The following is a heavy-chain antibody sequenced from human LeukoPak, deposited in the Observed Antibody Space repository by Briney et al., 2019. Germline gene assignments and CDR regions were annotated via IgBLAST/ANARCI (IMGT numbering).Heavy chain of an antibody. V-gene: IGHV1-2*02. CDR3: ARTLYIASAPGGFDY. D-gene: IGHD3-16*01. Sequence: ASVKVSCKTSGYSFTSQDMHWVRQAPGQGLEWMGWINPKNAATNYAQKFQGRVTMTRDTSTGTVYMEVNALRSDDTAVYYCARTLYIASAPGGFDYWGQGTLVTVSS. CDR1: GYSFTSQD. J-gene: IGHJ4*02. CDR2: INPKNAAT.